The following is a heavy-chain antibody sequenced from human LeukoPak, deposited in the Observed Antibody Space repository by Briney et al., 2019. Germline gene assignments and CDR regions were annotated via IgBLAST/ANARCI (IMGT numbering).Heavy chain of an antibody. CDR3: ATLYYDILTGKYYYHGMDV. D-gene: IGHD3-9*01. CDR1: GGTFSSYA. CDR2: IIPIFGTA. V-gene: IGHV1-69*13. J-gene: IGHJ6*02. Sequence: SVKVSCKASGGTFSSYAISWVRQAPGQGLEWMGGIIPIFGTANYAQKFQGRVTITADESTSTAYMELSSLRSEDTAVYYCATLYYDILTGKYYYHGMDVWGQGTTVTVSS.